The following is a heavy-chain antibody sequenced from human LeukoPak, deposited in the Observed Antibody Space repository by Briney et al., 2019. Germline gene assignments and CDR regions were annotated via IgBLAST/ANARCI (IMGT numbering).Heavy chain of an antibody. Sequence: SETLSLTCTVSGGSISSSSYYWGWIRQPPGKGLEWIGSIYYSGSTYYNPSLKSRVTISVDTSKNQFSLKLSSVTAADTAVYYCARHRCSGGSCYPMNWFDPWGQGTLVTVSS. V-gene: IGHV4-39*01. CDR1: GGSISSSSYY. CDR3: ARHRCSGGSCYPMNWFDP. D-gene: IGHD2-15*01. J-gene: IGHJ5*02. CDR2: IYYSGST.